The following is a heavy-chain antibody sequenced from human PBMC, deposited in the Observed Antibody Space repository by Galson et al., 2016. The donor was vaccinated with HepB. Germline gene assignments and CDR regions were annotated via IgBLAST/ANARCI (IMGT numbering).Heavy chain of an antibody. D-gene: IGHD2-2*01. CDR2: ISNDGSKT. V-gene: IGHV3-30*03. CDR1: GFTFSNYA. CDR3: ARDARSVVGNSIQARFDF. Sequence: SLRLSCAVSGFTFSNYAIHWIRQPPGKGLEWVAVISNDGSKTDYGDPVKGRFTISRDNSKSPMYLQMNSLRPEGTAVYFCARDARSVVGNSIQARFDFWGQGTLVTVSS. J-gene: IGHJ5*01.